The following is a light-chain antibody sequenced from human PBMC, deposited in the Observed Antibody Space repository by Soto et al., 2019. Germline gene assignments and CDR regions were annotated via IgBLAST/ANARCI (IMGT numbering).Light chain of an antibody. V-gene: IGKV3-15*01. Sequence: EIVMTQSPATLSVSPGERATLSCRASQSVSSNLAWYQQKPGQAPRLLIYGASTRATGIPARFSGSGSGTEFTLTISSLQSADFAVYYSQLYNIWPWTFGQGTKVEIK. CDR3: QLYNIWPWT. CDR2: GAS. J-gene: IGKJ1*01. CDR1: QSVSSN.